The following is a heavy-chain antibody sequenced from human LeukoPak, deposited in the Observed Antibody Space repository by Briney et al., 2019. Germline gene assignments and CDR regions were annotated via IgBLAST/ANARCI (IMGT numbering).Heavy chain of an antibody. CDR1: GYSISSAYY. Sequence: SETLSLTCSVSGYSISSAYYWGWIRQPPGKGLEWIGTMYHSGSTNYNPSLKSRVTISVDTSKNQFSLKLSSVTAADTAVYYCARGADLREDYYYYMDVWGKGTTVTVSS. V-gene: IGHV4-38-2*02. CDR3: ARGADLREDYYYYMDV. J-gene: IGHJ6*03. D-gene: IGHD3-3*01. CDR2: MYHSGST.